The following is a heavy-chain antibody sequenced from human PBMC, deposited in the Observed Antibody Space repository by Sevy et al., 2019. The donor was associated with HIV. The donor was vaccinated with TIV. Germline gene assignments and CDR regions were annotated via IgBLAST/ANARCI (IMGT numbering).Heavy chain of an antibody. D-gene: IGHD3-3*01. J-gene: IGHJ6*02. Sequence: LSLTCAASGFTLSSYGMHWVRQAPGKGLEWVAVIRYDGSNKYYADSVKGRFTISRDNSKNTLYLQMNSLRAEDTAGYYCARDRLGITISAEWGGGMDVWGQGTTVTVSS. CDR1: GFTLSSYG. CDR3: ARDRLGITISAEWGGGMDV. CDR2: IRYDGSNK. V-gene: IGHV3-33*01.